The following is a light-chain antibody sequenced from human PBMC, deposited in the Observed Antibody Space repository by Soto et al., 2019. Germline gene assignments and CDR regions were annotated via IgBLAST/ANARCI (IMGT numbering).Light chain of an antibody. CDR1: SGHSSYA. J-gene: IGLJ3*02. CDR2: LNSDGSH. V-gene: IGLV4-69*01. Sequence: QPVLTQSPSVSASLGASVKLTCTLSSGHSSYAIAWHQQQPDKGPRYLMKLNSDGSHSKGDGIPDRFSGSSSGAVCYLTISSLQSEDEADYYCQTWGTGIQVFGGGTKLTVL. CDR3: QTWGTGIQV.